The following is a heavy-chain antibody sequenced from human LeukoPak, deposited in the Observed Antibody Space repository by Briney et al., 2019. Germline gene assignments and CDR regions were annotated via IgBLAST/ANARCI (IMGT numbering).Heavy chain of an antibody. D-gene: IGHD1-7*01. V-gene: IGHV1-18*01. CDR2: IGTDNGNT. CDR1: GYCPSNNG. Sequence: ASVKVSCKASGYCPSNNGITWGRPGPGPGLGWVGWIGTDNGNTKYAQKFQSRVTMTTDTSTNTVYLELRSLRSADTAVYYCARRNYGPYYYGMDVWGQGTTVTVSS. J-gene: IGHJ6*02. CDR3: ARRNYGPYYYGMDV.